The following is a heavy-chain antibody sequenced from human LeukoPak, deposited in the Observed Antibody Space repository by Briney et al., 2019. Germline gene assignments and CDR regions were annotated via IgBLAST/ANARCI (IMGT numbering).Heavy chain of an antibody. J-gene: IGHJ4*02. CDR2: ISGSGGST. V-gene: IGHV3-23*01. CDR3: ARLSYDSGTHYTCYEY. Sequence: GGSLRLSCAASGFTFSSYGLSWVRQSPGKGLEWVSVISGSGGSTYYADSVKGRFTISRDNSKNTLYLQMNSLRADDTAVYYCARLSYDSGTHYTCYEYWGQGTLVTVSS. D-gene: IGHD3-10*01. CDR1: GFTFSSYG.